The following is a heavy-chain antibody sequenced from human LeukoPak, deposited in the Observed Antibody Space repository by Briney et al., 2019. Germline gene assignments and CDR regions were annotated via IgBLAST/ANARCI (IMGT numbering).Heavy chain of an antibody. Sequence: GGSLRLSCAPSGFTFSSFSMNCVRHPPGRGREWVSSISSSSSYIYYANLVKGRFTISRENVKTSLYLQMNSLRAEDTAVYYWARDPSYYGSGSIDYWGQGPLVIVSS. CDR1: GFTFSSFS. D-gene: IGHD3-10*01. J-gene: IGHJ4*02. CDR2: ISSSSSYI. V-gene: IGHV3-21*01. CDR3: ARDPSYYGSGSIDY.